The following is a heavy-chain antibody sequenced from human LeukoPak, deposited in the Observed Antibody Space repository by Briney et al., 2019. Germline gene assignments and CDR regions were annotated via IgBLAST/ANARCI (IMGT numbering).Heavy chain of an antibody. CDR2: IIPIFGIA. CDR1: GGTFSSYA. J-gene: IGHJ4*02. CDR3: PRDEGRGWCGGDCYETFDY. Sequence: ASVKVSCKASGGTFSSYAISWVRQAPGQGLEWMGRIIPIFGIANYAQKFQGRVTITADKSTSTAYMELSSLRSEDKAVYYCPRDEGRGWCGGDCYETFDYWGQGTLVPVSS. D-gene: IGHD2-21*02. V-gene: IGHV1-69*04.